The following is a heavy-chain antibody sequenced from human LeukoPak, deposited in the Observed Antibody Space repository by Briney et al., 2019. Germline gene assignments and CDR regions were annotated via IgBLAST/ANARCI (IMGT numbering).Heavy chain of an antibody. CDR2: MNPNSGNT. Sequence: GASVKVSCKASGYTFTSYDINWVRQATGQGLEWMGWMNPNSGNTGYAQKFQGRVTMTRNTSISTAYMELSSLRSEDTAVYYCARAGTWIQLWRYYYSDYWGQGTLVTVSS. V-gene: IGHV1-8*01. CDR1: GYTFTSYD. J-gene: IGHJ4*02. CDR3: ARAGTWIQLWRYYYSDY. D-gene: IGHD5-18*01.